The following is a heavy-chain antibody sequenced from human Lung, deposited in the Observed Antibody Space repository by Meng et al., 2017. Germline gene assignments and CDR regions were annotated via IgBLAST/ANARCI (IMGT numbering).Heavy chain of an antibody. D-gene: IGHD3-22*01. Sequence: VKVVESGGGVVGPGGSLRLSCATSGFTFSNAWMSWVRQTPGKGLEWLGRIKSKTDGETTDYAAPVKGRFSISRDDAKNTLYLQMNSLKTEDTAVYYCQWLSTHPPDCWGQGTLVTVSS. CDR1: GFTFSNAW. V-gene: IGHV3-15*01. J-gene: IGHJ4*02. CDR2: IKSKTDGETT. CDR3: QWLSTHPPDC.